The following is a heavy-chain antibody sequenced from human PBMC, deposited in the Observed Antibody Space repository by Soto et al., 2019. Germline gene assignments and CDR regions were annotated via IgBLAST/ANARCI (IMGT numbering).Heavy chain of an antibody. J-gene: IGHJ4*02. D-gene: IGHD6-13*01. CDR1: GYTFTSYD. Sequence: ASVKVSCKASGYTFTSYDINWVRQATGQGLEWMGWMNPNSGNTGYAQKFQGRVTMTRNTSISTAYMELSSLRSEDTAVYYCARGPEHQLVPDYWGQGTLVTVSS. CDR2: MNPNSGNT. V-gene: IGHV1-8*01. CDR3: ARGPEHQLVPDY.